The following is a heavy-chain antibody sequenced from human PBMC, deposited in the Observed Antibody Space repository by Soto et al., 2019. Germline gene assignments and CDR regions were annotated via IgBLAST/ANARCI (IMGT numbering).Heavy chain of an antibody. J-gene: IGHJ6*02. CDR2: INYSGRTT. Sequence: EVQLLESGGGLVQPGGSLRLSCETSGFSFNTYAMTWVRQAPGMGLEWVAVINYSGRTTFHAQSVKGRLTIPRDNSRNTLFLQMDSLRAENTAVYYGVKQRVSGKTYYYNMDVWGLGTTVIVSS. D-gene: IGHD3-10*01. V-gene: IGHV3-23*01. CDR1: GFSFNTYA. CDR3: VKQRVSGKTYYYNMDV.